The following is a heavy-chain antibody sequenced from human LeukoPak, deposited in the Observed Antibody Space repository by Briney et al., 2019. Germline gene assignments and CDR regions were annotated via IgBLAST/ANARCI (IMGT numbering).Heavy chain of an antibody. CDR3: ARGGYYDFWSGETNWFDP. Sequence: ASVKVSCKASGYTFTSYDIHWVRQATGQGLEWMGWMNPNSGNTGYAQKFQGRVTITRNTSISTAYMELSSLRSEDTAVYYCARGGYYDFWSGETNWFDPWGQGTLVTVSS. V-gene: IGHV1-8*03. J-gene: IGHJ5*02. CDR2: MNPNSGNT. CDR1: GYTFTSYD. D-gene: IGHD3-3*01.